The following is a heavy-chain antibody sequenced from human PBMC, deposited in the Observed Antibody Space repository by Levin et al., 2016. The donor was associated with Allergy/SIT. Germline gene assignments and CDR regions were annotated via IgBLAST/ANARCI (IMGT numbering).Heavy chain of an antibody. CDR2: IYYSGST. J-gene: IGHJ4*02. Sequence: WIRQPPGKGLEWIGYIYYSGSTNYNPSLKSRVTISVDTSKNQFSLKLSSVTAADTAVYYCASTEVGATNGVLGYWGQGTLVTVSS. CDR3: ASTEVGATNGVLGY. V-gene: IGHV4-59*01. D-gene: IGHD1-26*01.